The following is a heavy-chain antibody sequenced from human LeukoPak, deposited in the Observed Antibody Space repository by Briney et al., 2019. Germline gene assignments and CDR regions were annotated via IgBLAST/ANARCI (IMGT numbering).Heavy chain of an antibody. D-gene: IGHD3-22*01. V-gene: IGHV3-33*08. CDR2: IWYDGSNK. CDR3: ARSPSEGGPRITMIVVAEGFDY. J-gene: IGHJ4*02. CDR1: GFTFSNYW. Sequence: GGSLRLSCAASGFTFSNYWMHWVRQAPGKGLEWVAVIWYDGSNKYYADSVKGRFTISRDNSKNTLYLQMNSLRAEDTAVYYCARSPSEGGPRITMIVVAEGFDYWGQGTLVTVSS.